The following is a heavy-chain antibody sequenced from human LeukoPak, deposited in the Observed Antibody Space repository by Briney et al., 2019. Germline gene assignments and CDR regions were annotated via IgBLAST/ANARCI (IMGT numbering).Heavy chain of an antibody. D-gene: IGHD2-15*01. V-gene: IGHV3-53*01. CDR1: GFTVSSND. Sequence: QSGGSLRLSCAASGFTVSSNDMSWVRQAPGKGLEWVSVIYSGGSTYYADSVKGRFTISRDNSKNTLYLQMNSLRAEDTAVYYCARDLGPHILRVWGQGTLVTVSS. CDR2: IYSGGST. CDR3: ARDLGPHILRV. J-gene: IGHJ4*02.